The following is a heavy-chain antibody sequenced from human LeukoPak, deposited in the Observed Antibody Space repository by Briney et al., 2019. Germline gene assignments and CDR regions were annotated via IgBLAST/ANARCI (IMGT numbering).Heavy chain of an antibody. D-gene: IGHD2-2*02. CDR2: IIPIFGTA. V-gene: IGHV1-69*13. J-gene: IGHJ4*02. Sequence: SVKVSCKASGGTFSSYAISWVRQAPGQGLEWMGRIIPIFGTANYAQKFQGRVTITADESTSTAYMELSSLRSEDTAVYYCARGALPIVVVPAAIRVSFDYWGQGTLVTVSS. CDR3: ARGALPIVVVPAAIRVSFDY. CDR1: GGTFSSYA.